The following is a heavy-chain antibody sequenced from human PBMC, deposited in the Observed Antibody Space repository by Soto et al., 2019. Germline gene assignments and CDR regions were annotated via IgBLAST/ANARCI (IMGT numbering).Heavy chain of an antibody. CDR1: GGSFSGHS. V-gene: IGHV4-34*01. CDR3: STRAYDTNGYYRFDP. D-gene: IGHD3-22*01. J-gene: IGHJ5*01. CDR2: INHSGRV. Sequence: SETLSLTCAVYGGSFSGHSWTWIRQSPGKGLEWIGDINHSGRVNYSPSLKSRVTISLDTSKNQFSLTLSAVTAADTAMYYRSTRAYDTNGYYRFDPWGQGTLVTVSS.